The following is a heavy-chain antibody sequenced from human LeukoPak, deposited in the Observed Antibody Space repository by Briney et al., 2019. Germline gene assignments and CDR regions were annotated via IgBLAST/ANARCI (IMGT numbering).Heavy chain of an antibody. V-gene: IGHV1-18*01. Sequence: ASVKVSCKASGYTFTSYGISWVRQAPGQGLEWMGWISAYNGNTNYAQKLQGRVTMATDTSTSTAYMELRSLRSDDTAVYYCAGSGSYYGDYYYYYYMDVWGKGTTVTVSS. D-gene: IGHD1-26*01. J-gene: IGHJ6*03. CDR2: ISAYNGNT. CDR1: GYTFTSYG. CDR3: AGSGSYYGDYYYYYYMDV.